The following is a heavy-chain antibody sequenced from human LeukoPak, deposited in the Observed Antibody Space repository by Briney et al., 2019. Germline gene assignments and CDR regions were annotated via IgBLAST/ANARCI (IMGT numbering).Heavy chain of an antibody. CDR2: ITPGGGNT. CDR3: AKSGDGTGWSKYYFDY. Sequence: GGSLRLSCAASGFTVSSNYMSWVRQAPGKGLEWVSGITPGGGNTYYADSVRGRFTISRDNSKNTLYLQMNSLRAEDTAVYYCAKSGDGTGWSKYYFDYWGQGTLVTVSS. D-gene: IGHD6-19*01. CDR1: GFTVSSNY. J-gene: IGHJ4*02. V-gene: IGHV3-23*01.